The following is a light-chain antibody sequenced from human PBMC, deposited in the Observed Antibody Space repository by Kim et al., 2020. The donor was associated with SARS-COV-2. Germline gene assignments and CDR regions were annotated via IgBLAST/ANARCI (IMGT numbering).Light chain of an antibody. CDR3: QQRANWPRT. CDR1: QSVGNQ. Sequence: LTHGERATLACRAAQSVGNQLAWFKQKPGQPPRLLIYDTSNRAPGVPARFSGSGSGTDFTLTISSLEAEDFVVYYCQQRANWPRTFGQGTRLEIK. V-gene: IGKV3-11*01. J-gene: IGKJ5*01. CDR2: DTS.